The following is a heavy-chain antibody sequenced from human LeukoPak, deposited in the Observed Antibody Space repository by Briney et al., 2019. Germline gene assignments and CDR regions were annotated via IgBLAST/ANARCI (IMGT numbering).Heavy chain of an antibody. CDR1: GYTFTSYG. J-gene: IGHJ5*02. D-gene: IGHD2-2*01. Sequence: ASVKVSCKASGYTFTSYGISWVRQAPGQGLEWMGWISAYNGNTNYAQKLQGRVTMTTDTSTSTAYMELRSLRSDDTAVYYCARRYQLLSTVWFDPWGQGTLVTVPS. CDR2: ISAYNGNT. V-gene: IGHV1-18*01. CDR3: ARRYQLLSTVWFDP.